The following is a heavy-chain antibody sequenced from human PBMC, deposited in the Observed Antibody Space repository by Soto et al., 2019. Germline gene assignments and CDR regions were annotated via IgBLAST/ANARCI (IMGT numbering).Heavy chain of an antibody. Sequence: QVQVVESGGGVVQPGRSLRLSCAASGFTFNKYGMNWVRQAPGKGLEWVALISYDGTNKFYADSVKGRFTISRDNSKSTLYLQVDSLRPEDAAVYYCARDPKTSGGQHWAFNYFDSWGQGTLVTVSS. J-gene: IGHJ4*02. CDR2: ISYDGTNK. V-gene: IGHV3-30*03. CDR1: GFTFNKYG. CDR3: ARDPKTSGGQHWAFNYFDS. D-gene: IGHD7-27*01.